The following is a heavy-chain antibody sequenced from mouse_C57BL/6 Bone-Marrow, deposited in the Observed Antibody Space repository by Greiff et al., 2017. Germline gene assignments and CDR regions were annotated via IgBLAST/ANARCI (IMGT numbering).Heavy chain of an antibody. J-gene: IGHJ1*03. CDR2: IDPSDSYT. V-gene: IGHV1-50*01. CDR1: GYTFTSYW. CDR3: AKRDYYEGYFYG. D-gene: IGHD1-1*01. Sequence: VQLQQPGAELVKPGASVKLSCKASGYTFTSYWMQWVKQRPGQGLEWIGEIDPSDSYTNYNQKFKGKATLTVDTSSSTAYMQLSSLTSEDSAVYCCAKRDYYEGYFYGWGTGTTVTVAS.